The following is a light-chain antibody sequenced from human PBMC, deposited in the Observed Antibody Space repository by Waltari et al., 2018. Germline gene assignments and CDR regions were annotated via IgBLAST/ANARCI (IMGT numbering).Light chain of an antibody. CDR3: ATWDDSLNGL. V-gene: IGLV1-44*01. J-gene: IGLJ2*01. Sequence: QSVLTQPPSVSGTPGQRVSISCSGSSSNIGSKSVNWYQRVPGTAPKLLIYSNNQRPSGVPDGCSCPKSGTSASLAISGLQSEDEADYYCATWDDSLNGLFGGGTKLTVL. CDR2: SNN. CDR1: SSNIGSKS.